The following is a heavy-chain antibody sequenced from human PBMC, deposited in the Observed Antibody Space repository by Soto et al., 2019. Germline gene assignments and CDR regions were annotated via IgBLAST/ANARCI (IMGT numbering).Heavy chain of an antibody. J-gene: IGHJ4*02. D-gene: IGHD2-15*01. CDR1: GGSINSNNYY. CDR3: AKVVVAATRHSDFDS. CDR2: IYYDGST. V-gene: IGHV4-39*02. Sequence: PSETLSLTCTVSGGSINSNNYYWAWIRQPPGKGLAWIASIYYDGSTYYDTSLKSGVTISRDTSKNQSSLRLTSMTAADTAVYYCAKVVVAATRHSDFDSWGQGTLVTVSS.